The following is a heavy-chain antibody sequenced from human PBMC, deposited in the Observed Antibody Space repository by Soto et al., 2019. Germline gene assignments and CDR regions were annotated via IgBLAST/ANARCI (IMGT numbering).Heavy chain of an antibody. J-gene: IGHJ4*02. V-gene: IGHV3-23*01. D-gene: IGHD3-3*01. CDR3: AKDHQLDYDFWSAPWPGFDY. Sequence: GGSLRLSCASSGFTFSSYAMIWVRQAPGKGLEWVSAISGSGGSTYYADSVKGRFTISRDNSKNTLYLQMNSLRAEDTAVYYCAKDHQLDYDFWSAPWPGFDYRGQGTLVTVSS. CDR2: ISGSGGST. CDR1: GFTFSSYA.